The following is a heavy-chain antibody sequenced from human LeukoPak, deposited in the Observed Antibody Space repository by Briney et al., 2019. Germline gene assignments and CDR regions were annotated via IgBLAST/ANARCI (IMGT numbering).Heavy chain of an antibody. CDR3: ARGAGLNWFDP. V-gene: IGHV4-34*01. D-gene: IGHD6-13*01. CDR1: GGSFSGYY. Sequence: SETLSLTCAVYGGSFSGYYWSWIRQPPGKGLEWIGEINHSGSTNYNPSLKSRVTISVDTSKNHFSLKLSSLTAADTAVYYCARGAGLNWFDPWGQGTLVTVSS. J-gene: IGHJ5*02. CDR2: INHSGST.